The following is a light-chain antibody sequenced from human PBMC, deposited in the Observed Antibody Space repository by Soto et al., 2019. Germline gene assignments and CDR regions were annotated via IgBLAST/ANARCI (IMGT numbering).Light chain of an antibody. Sequence: EIVLTQSPATLSLSPGERATLSCRASQSVSTYLAWYQQKPGQAPRLLISDASNRATGIPARFSGSGSGTDCTLTISSLEPEDFAVYYCQQRSKWTQTFGQGTKLEIK. CDR1: QSVSTY. CDR3: QQRSKWTQT. J-gene: IGKJ2*01. V-gene: IGKV3-11*01. CDR2: DAS.